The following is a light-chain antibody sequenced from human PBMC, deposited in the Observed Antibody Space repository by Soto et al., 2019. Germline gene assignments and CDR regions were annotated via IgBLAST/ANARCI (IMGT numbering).Light chain of an antibody. J-gene: IGKJ2*01. CDR3: QQYDGSLPYT. CDR1: QTVRNSY. V-gene: IGKV3-20*01. Sequence: EIVLTQSPGTLSLSPGERATLSCRASQTVRNSYLAWYQQKPGQAPRLLIYGVSARATGIPDRFCGSGSGTDFTLTISRLEPEDFAVFYCQQYDGSLPYTFGQGTKLEIK. CDR2: GVS.